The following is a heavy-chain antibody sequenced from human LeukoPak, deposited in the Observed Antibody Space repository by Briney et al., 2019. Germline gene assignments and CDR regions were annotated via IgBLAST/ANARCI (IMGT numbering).Heavy chain of an antibody. CDR2: IIPIFGTA. V-gene: IGHV1-69*05. J-gene: IGHJ4*02. CDR3: ATRPPYCSSTSCYQYDY. Sequence: SVKVSCKASGGTFSSSAISWVRQAPGQGLEWMGGIIPIFGTANYAQKFQGRVTITTDESTSTAYMELSSLRSDDTAVYYCATRPPYCSSTSCYQYDYWGRGTLVTVSS. CDR1: GGTFSSSA. D-gene: IGHD2-2*01.